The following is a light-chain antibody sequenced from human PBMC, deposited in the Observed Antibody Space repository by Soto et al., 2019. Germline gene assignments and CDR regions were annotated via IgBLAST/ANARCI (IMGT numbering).Light chain of an antibody. V-gene: IGKV1-8*01. Sequence: AIRMTQSPSSFSASTGDRVTITCRASQGISSYLAWYQQKPGKAPKLLIYAASTLQSGFPSRFSGSGSGTEFTRTISSLQSEDFATYCCHPYYSYPFTCGPGTKVDIK. CDR1: QGISSY. J-gene: IGKJ3*01. CDR3: HPYYSYPFT. CDR2: AAS.